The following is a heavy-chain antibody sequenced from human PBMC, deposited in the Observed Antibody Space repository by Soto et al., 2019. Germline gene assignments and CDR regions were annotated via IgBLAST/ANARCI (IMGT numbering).Heavy chain of an antibody. D-gene: IGHD3-10*01. J-gene: IGHJ4*02. CDR3: ASGWFGEFVYQFDY. CDR1: GYTFTSYG. CDR2: INVGNGDT. Sequence: GASVKVSCKASGYTFTSYGIHWVRQAPGQSLEWMGWINVGNGDTKFSQKFQGRVTITRDTSTSTAYMEMRSLGSDDTAVYYCASGWFGEFVYQFDYWGQGTLVTVST. V-gene: IGHV1-3*01.